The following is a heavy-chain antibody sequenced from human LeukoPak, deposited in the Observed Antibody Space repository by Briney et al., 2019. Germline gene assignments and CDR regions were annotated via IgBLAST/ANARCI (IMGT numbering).Heavy chain of an antibody. CDR1: GYSFTSYW. D-gene: IGHD3-10*01. V-gene: IGHV5-51*01. Sequence: EESLKISCKGSGYSFTSYWSGGVRQMPGKGLEGMGIIYPGDSDTRYSPSFQGQVTISADKSISTAYLQWSRLTASDTAMYYCARPAGGSGSLYSLDYWGQGTLVTVSS. J-gene: IGHJ4*02. CDR2: IYPGDSDT. CDR3: ARPAGGSGSLYSLDY.